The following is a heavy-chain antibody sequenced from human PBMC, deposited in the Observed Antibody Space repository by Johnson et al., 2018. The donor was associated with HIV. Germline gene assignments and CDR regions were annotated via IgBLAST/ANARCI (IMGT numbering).Heavy chain of an antibody. CDR2: VTGTGGDT. CDR3: ARDGGSTRGDAFDI. Sequence: EVQLVESGGGLVQPGGSLRLSCAASGFTFSSYGMSWVRQAPGKGLEWVSGVTGTGGDTYYAESVQGRFTISSDNSKNTLYLQMNSLRAEDTAVYYCARDGGSTRGDAFDIWGQGTMVTVSS. CDR1: GFTFSSYG. J-gene: IGHJ3*02. D-gene: IGHD1-26*01. V-gene: IGHV3-23*04.